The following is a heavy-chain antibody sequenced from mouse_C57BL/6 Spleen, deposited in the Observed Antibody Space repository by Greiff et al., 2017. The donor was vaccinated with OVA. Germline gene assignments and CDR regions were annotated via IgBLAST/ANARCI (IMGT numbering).Heavy chain of an antibody. V-gene: IGHV1-42*01. Sequence: EVQLQQSGPELVKPGASVKISCKASGYSFTGYYMNWVKQSPEKSLEWIGEINPSTGGTTYNQKFKAKATLTVDKSSSTAYMQLKSLTSEDSAVYDCARESPHYYGSRAFAYWGQGTLVTVSA. CDR3: ARESPHYYGSRAFAY. D-gene: IGHD1-1*01. J-gene: IGHJ3*01. CDR1: GYSFTGYY. CDR2: INPSTGGT.